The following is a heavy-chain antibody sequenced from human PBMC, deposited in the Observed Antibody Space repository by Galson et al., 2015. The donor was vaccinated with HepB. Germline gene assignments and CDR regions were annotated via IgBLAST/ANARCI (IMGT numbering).Heavy chain of an antibody. V-gene: IGHV3-74*01. Sequence: SLRLSCAASGFTFSSYWMDWVRQAPGKGLVWVSDINLDGSSTNYADSVKGRFTISRDNAKNSLYLQMNSLRAEDTALYHCARRYCSGGSCYGGSAFDIWGQGTIVTVSS. D-gene: IGHD2-15*01. CDR1: GFTFSSYW. J-gene: IGHJ3*02. CDR3: ARRYCSGGSCYGGSAFDI. CDR2: INLDGSST.